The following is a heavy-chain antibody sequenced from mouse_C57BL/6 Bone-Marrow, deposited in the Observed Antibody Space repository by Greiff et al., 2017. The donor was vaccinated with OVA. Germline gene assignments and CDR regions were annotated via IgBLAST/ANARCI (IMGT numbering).Heavy chain of an antibody. CDR2: ISSGSSTI. Sequence: EVHLVESGGGLVKPGGSLKLSCAASGFTFSDYGMHWVRQAPEKGLEWVAYISSGSSTIYYADTVKGRFTISRDNAKNTLFLQMTSLRSEDTAMYDCARRGYYSNYYFDYWGQGTTLTVSS. CDR3: ARRGYYSNYYFDY. V-gene: IGHV5-17*01. J-gene: IGHJ2*01. CDR1: GFTFSDYG. D-gene: IGHD2-5*01.